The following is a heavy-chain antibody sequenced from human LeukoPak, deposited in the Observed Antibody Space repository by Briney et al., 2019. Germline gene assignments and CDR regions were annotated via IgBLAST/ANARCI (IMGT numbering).Heavy chain of an antibody. V-gene: IGHV3-74*01. CDR3: ARGFATGRVGSFDY. CDR2: ITSDGRSR. J-gene: IGHJ4*02. CDR1: GFTFSDYW. D-gene: IGHD1-1*01. Sequence: GGSLRLSCAVSGFTFSDYWMHWVSQVPGKGLVWVSRITSDGRSRNYADSVKGRFTISRDNAKNTLYLQMNSLRAEDTAVYYCARGFATGRVGSFDYWGQGTLVTVSS.